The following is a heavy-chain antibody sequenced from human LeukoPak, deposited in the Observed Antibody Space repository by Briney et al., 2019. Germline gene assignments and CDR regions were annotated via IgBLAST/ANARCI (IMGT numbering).Heavy chain of an antibody. J-gene: IGHJ5*02. D-gene: IGHD6-6*01. CDR3: AVRDGHSTSSGDT. CDR1: GGSFRNYY. V-gene: IGHV4-34*01. Sequence: PTETLSLTCGFYGGSFRNYYWSCIRQSPGKGPEWIGEINQSGRTNYNPSLKTRLTISVDTAKYLFSLNLTSMTAADTATYYCAVRDGHSTSSGDTWGQGTLVTVSS. CDR2: INQSGRT.